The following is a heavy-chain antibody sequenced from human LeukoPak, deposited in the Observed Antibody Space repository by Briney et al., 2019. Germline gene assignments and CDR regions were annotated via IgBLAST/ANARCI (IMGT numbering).Heavy chain of an antibody. CDR3: ARDSSGSGYYLY. V-gene: IGHV3-53*01. J-gene: IGHJ4*02. Sequence: PGESLTLSCAASGFTVSSNYMSWIRQAPGKGLEWVSVIYSGGSTYYADSVKGRFTISRDNSKNTLYLQMNSLRAEDTAVYYCARDSSGSGYYLYWGQGTLVTVSS. CDR1: GFTVSSNY. D-gene: IGHD3-22*01. CDR2: IYSGGST.